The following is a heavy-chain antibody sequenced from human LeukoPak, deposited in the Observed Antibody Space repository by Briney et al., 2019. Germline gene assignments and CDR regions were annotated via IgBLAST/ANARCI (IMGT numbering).Heavy chain of an antibody. CDR3: ARDMWELLYLDY. Sequence: ASVKVSCKASGYTFTGYYMHWVRQAPGQGLEWMGWINPNSGGTNYAQKFQGRVTMTRDTSISTAYMELSRLRSDDTVVYYCARDMWELLYLDYWGQGTLVTVSS. CDR2: INPNSGGT. CDR1: GYTFTGYY. V-gene: IGHV1-2*02. D-gene: IGHD1-26*01. J-gene: IGHJ4*02.